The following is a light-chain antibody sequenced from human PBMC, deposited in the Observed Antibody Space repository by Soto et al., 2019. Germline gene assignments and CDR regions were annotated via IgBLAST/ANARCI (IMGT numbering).Light chain of an antibody. J-gene: IGKJ4*01. CDR3: QQYYSYRLT. Sequence: AIRMTQSPSSLSASTGDRVTITCRASQGISSYLVWYQQKPGKAPKLLIYAASTLQSGVPSRFSGSGSGTDFTLTISCLQSEDFATYYCQQYYSYRLTFGGGTKVEIK. CDR1: QGISSY. V-gene: IGKV1-8*01. CDR2: AAS.